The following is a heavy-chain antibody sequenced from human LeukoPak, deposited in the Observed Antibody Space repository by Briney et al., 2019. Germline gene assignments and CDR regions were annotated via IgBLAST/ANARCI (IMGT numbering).Heavy chain of an antibody. V-gene: IGHV3-43*02. J-gene: IGHJ4*02. Sequence: GGSLRLSCAASGFMFDDYAMHWVCQVPGRGLEWVSLISGDGVSSFYADSVRGRFTISRGNNNNSLSLQMYSLTTEDTAFYYCAREQFSHTSNYFDNWGQGILVTVSS. CDR2: ISGDGVSS. CDR3: AREQFSHTSNYFDN. CDR1: GFMFDDYA. D-gene: IGHD5-24*01.